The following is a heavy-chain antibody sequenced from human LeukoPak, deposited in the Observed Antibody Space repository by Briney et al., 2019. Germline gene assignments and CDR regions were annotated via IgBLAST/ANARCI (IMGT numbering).Heavy chain of an antibody. Sequence: GGSLRLSCAASGFTFNTYSMNWVRQAPGKGLEWVSYISSSSSTIYYADSVKGRFTISRDNAKNSLYLQMNSLRDEDTAVYYCARDTYYYGSGSYYYDAFDIWGQGTMVTVSS. V-gene: IGHV3-48*02. CDR3: ARDTYYYGSGSYYYDAFDI. D-gene: IGHD3-10*01. CDR2: ISSSSSTI. J-gene: IGHJ3*02. CDR1: GFTFNTYS.